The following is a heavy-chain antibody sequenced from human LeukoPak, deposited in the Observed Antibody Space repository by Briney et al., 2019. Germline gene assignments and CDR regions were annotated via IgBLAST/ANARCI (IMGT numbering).Heavy chain of an antibody. Sequence: GGSLRLSCGASGFIFSTYWMSWVRQAPGKGLEWVAIIWPDGSNEVYIGSVKGRFTISRDNSKNTLYLHMNSLRGEDTAMYYCARGCGGGPGCYILDYWGQGTLVTVSS. CDR1: GFIFSTYW. D-gene: IGHD2-21*01. J-gene: IGHJ4*02. CDR3: ARGCGGGPGCYILDY. CDR2: IWPDGSNE. V-gene: IGHV3-33*08.